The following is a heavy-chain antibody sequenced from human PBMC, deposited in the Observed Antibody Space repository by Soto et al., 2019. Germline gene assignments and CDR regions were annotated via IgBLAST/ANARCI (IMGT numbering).Heavy chain of an antibody. J-gene: IGHJ4*02. CDR1: GGSISNYH. CDR2: ISYTGST. D-gene: IGHD3-3*01. Sequence: QEQLQESGPRLVKPSETLSLTCSVSGGSISNYHWSWIRQPPGKELEWIGYISYTGSTNYIPSLKSRVTMLLATSKKQFSLKLSAVTAADTAVYSCAGVAADAYWSGYDDYWGQGTLVTVSS. CDR3: AGVAADAYWSGYDDY. V-gene: IGHV4-59*01.